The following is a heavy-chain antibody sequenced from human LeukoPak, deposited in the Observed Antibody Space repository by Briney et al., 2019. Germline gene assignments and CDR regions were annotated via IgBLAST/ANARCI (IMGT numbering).Heavy chain of an antibody. V-gene: IGHV3-53*01. Sequence: GGSLRLSCAASGFTVSSNYMSWLGQAPGKGLEWVSVIYSGGSTYYADSMKGRFTISRDNSKNTLYLQMNSLRVEDTAVYYCARDGRWLVGWGQGTLVTVSS. CDR3: ARDGRWLVG. CDR2: IYSGGST. J-gene: IGHJ4*02. D-gene: IGHD6-19*01. CDR1: GFTVSSNY.